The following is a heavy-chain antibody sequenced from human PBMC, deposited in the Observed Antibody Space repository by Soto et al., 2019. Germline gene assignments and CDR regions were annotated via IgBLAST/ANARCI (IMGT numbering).Heavy chain of an antibody. CDR3: ARDLSMGGRYYDFWSGYYLGAFDI. CDR2: ISSNGGST. V-gene: IGHV3-64*01. Sequence: GGSLRLSCAASGFTFSSYAMIWVRQAPGKGLEYVSAISSNGGSTYYANSVKGRFTISRDNSKNTLYLQMGSLRAEDMAVYYCARDLSMGGRYYDFWSGYYLGAFDIWGQGTMVTVSS. D-gene: IGHD3-3*01. J-gene: IGHJ3*02. CDR1: GFTFSSYA.